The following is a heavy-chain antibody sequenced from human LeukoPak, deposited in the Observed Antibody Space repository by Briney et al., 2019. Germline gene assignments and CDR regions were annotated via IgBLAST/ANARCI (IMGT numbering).Heavy chain of an antibody. D-gene: IGHD3-16*02. J-gene: IGHJ4*02. V-gene: IGHV4-34*01. CDR1: GGSFSGYY. Sequence: SETLSLTCAVYGGSFSGYYWSWIRQPPGKGLEWIGEINHSGSTNYNPSLKSRVTISVDTSKNEFSLNLSSVTAADTAVYYCARLFYDSVWGSDRLHYPFDYWGQGTLVTVSS. CDR3: ARLFYDSVWGSDRLHYPFDY. CDR2: INHSGST.